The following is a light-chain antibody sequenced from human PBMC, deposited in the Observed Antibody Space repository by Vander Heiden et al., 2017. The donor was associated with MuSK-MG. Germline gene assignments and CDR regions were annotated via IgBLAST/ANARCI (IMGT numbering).Light chain of an antibody. CDR1: QGISSY. V-gene: IGKV1-8*01. Sequence: AIRMTQSPSSFSASTGDRVTITCRASQGISSYLAWYQQKPGKAPKLLIYAASTLQSGVQSRFSGSGSGTDFTLTISCLQSEDFATYYCQQDDSYPYTFGQGTKLEIK. CDR3: QQDDSYPYT. J-gene: IGKJ2*01. CDR2: AAS.